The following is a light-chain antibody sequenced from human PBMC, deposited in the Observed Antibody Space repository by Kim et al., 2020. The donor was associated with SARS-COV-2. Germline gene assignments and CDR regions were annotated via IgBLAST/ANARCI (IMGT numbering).Light chain of an antibody. CDR3: QKYMNWPPFT. V-gene: IGKV3-15*01. CDR2: DAS. Sequence: EIVMTQSPATLSVSPGERATLSCRASRSLGSDLVWYQQKPGQSPSLLIYDASTRATGCPARFSGRGYGTEFTLTISSLQSEDFALYYCQKYMNWPPFTFGGGTKLDIK. J-gene: IGKJ4*01. CDR1: RSLGSD.